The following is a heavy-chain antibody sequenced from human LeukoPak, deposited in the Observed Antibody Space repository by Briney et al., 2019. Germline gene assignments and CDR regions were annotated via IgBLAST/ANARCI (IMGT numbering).Heavy chain of an antibody. Sequence: PGGSLRLSCAASGFTFSSYAMSWVRQAPGKGLEWVSAISGSGGSTYYADSVKGRFTISRDNSKNTLYLQMNSLRAEDTAVYYCAKGGSASRGYSYGFPWYFDYWGQGTLVTVSS. D-gene: IGHD5-18*01. CDR1: GFTFSSYA. CDR3: AKGGSASRGYSYGFPWYFDY. V-gene: IGHV3-23*01. J-gene: IGHJ4*02. CDR2: ISGSGGST.